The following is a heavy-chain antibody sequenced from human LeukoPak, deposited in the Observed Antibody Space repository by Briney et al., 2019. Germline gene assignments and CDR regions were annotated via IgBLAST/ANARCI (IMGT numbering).Heavy chain of an antibody. D-gene: IGHD1-1*01. Sequence: GGSLRLSCAASGFTFSSYAMHWVRQAPGRGLEWVTHISSDGIQKYHADSVKGRFTISRDNSNNTLFLQMNGLRPEDTAVYYCATDLGPQLGYDSWGQGTLVTVSS. J-gene: IGHJ4*02. CDR3: ATDLGPQLGYDS. V-gene: IGHV3-30*04. CDR2: ISSDGIQK. CDR1: GFTFSSYA.